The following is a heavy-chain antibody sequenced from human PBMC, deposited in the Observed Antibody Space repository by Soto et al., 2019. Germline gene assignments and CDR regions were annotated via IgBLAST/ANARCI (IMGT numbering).Heavy chain of an antibody. J-gene: IGHJ6*02. CDR3: ARDRGVDTAMVNGYYGMDV. CDR2: IYHSGST. V-gene: IGHV4-31*03. D-gene: IGHD5-18*01. Sequence: SETLSLTCTVSGGSISSGGYYWSWIRQHPGKGLEWIGYIYHSGSTYYNPSLKSRITISVDTSKNQFSLKLSSVTAADTAVYYCARDRGVDTAMVNGYYGMDVWGQGTTVTVSS. CDR1: GGSISSGGYY.